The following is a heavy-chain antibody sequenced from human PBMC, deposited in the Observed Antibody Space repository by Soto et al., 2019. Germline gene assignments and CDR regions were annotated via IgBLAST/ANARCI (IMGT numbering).Heavy chain of an antibody. CDR3: ARDLNGDFYY. Sequence: GASVKVSCKASGYTFITCGMSWVRQAPGQGLEWMGWISADNGNTKYVQKFQGRVTMTTDTSTSTAYMELRSLTSDDTAVYYCARDLNGDFYYWGQGTVVTVSS. J-gene: IGHJ4*02. CDR1: GYTFITCG. CDR2: ISADNGNT. V-gene: IGHV1-18*01. D-gene: IGHD7-27*01.